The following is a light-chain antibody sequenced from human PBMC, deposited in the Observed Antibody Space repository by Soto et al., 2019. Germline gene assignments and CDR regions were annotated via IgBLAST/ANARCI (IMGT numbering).Light chain of an antibody. J-gene: IGLJ3*02. CDR3: ISSTTNNGRV. CDR2: DVS. V-gene: IGLV2-14*03. CDR1: SSDVGGYNY. Sequence: QSALTQPASVSGSPGQSITISCTGTSSDVGGYNYVSWYQQHPGKPPKLMIYDVSNRPSGVSNRFSGSKSGNTASLTISGLQAEDEADYYCISSTTNNGRVFGGGTKLPS.